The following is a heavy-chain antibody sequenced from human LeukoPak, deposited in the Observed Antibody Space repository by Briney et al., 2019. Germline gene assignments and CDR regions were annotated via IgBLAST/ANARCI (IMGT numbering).Heavy chain of an antibody. CDR2: FGTGDDT. Sequence: PGGSLRLSCAASEFTFSSYAMSWVRQAPGKGLEWVSSFGTGDDTYYADSVKGRFIISRDNSKNTLYLQINSLRAEDTAIYYCAKNFPGRPFDYWGQGALVTVSS. J-gene: IGHJ4*02. CDR3: AKNFPGRPFDY. D-gene: IGHD6-6*01. CDR1: EFTFSSYA. V-gene: IGHV3-23*01.